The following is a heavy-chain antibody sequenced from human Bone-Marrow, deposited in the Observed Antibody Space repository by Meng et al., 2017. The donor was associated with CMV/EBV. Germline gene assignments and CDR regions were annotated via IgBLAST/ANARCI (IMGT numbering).Heavy chain of an antibody. CDR3: ARGAVPKGMDV. CDR2: INHSGST. J-gene: IGHJ6*02. Sequence: SETLSLTCAVYGGSFSGYYWSWIRQPPGKGLEWIGEINHSGSTNYNPSLKSRVTISVDTSKNQFSLKLGSVTAADTAVYYCARGAVPKGMDVWGQGTTVTVSS. CDR1: GGSFSGYY. V-gene: IGHV4-34*01. D-gene: IGHD6-19*01.